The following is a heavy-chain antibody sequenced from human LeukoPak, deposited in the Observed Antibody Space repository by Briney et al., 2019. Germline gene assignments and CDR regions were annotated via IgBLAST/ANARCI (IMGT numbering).Heavy chain of an antibody. CDR3: ARSGYSSGYAYYYYMDV. J-gene: IGHJ6*03. D-gene: IGHD6-19*01. CDR1: GGSINSYY. V-gene: IGHV4-59*01. CDR2: IYYSGST. Sequence: TSETLSLTCTVSGGSINSYYWSWIRQPPGKGLEWIGYIYYSGSTNYNPSLKSRVTISVDTSKNQFSLKLSSVTAADTAVYYCARSGYSSGYAYYYYMDVWGKGTTVTISS.